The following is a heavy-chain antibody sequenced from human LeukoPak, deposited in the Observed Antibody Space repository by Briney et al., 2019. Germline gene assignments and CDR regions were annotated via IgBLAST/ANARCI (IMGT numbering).Heavy chain of an antibody. V-gene: IGHV1-58*01. Sequence: SVRVSCKASGFTFSSPTVQWVRQARGQRLEWIGWIVVGSGYANYAQKFQDRLTITRDMSTSTSYMELSSLRSEDTAVYYCAMVRGLTDPLDYWGQGTLVTVSS. CDR3: AMVRGLTDPLDY. CDR2: IVVGSGYA. CDR1: GFTFSSPT. J-gene: IGHJ4*02. D-gene: IGHD3-10*01.